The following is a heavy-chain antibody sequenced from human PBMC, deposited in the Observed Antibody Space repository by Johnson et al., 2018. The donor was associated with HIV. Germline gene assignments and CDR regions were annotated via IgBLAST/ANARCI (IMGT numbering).Heavy chain of an antibody. Sequence: VQLVESGGGVVQPGGSLRLSCAASGFTFSSYWMTWVRQAPGKGLEWVATIKQDGGEKYYVDSVKGRFTISRDNAENSLYLKMNSLRAEDTAVYYCARGRGALDIWGQGTMVTVPS. D-gene: IGHD3-16*01. CDR3: ARGRGALDI. CDR2: IKQDGGEK. J-gene: IGHJ3*02. V-gene: IGHV3-7*04. CDR1: GFTFSSYW.